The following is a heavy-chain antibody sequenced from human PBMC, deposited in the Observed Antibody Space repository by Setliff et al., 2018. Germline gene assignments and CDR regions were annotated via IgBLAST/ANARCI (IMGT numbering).Heavy chain of an antibody. CDR3: AREQWLDPPGYYYMDV. Sequence: SETLSLTCTVSGGSISSYYWSWIRRPAGKGLEWIGHIYIGGSANYNPSLKSRVTTSIDTSKNQFSLKLNSVTAADMAVYYCAREQWLDPPGYYYMDVWAKGTTVTVSS. V-gene: IGHV4-4*07. J-gene: IGHJ6*03. D-gene: IGHD6-19*01. CDR1: GGSISSYY. CDR2: IYIGGSA.